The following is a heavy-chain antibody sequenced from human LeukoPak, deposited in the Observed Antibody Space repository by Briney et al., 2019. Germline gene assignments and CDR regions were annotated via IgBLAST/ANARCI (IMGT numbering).Heavy chain of an antibody. CDR3: ARETGITFGGVTDV. D-gene: IGHD3-16*01. V-gene: IGHV4-30-4*01. CDR2: IYYSGST. CDR1: GGSISSGDYY. J-gene: IGHJ6*02. Sequence: SETLSLTCTVSGGSISSGDYYWSWIRQPPGTGLEWIGYIYYSGSTYYNPSLKSRVTISVDTSKNQFSLKLSSVTAADTAVYYCARETGITFGGVTDVWGQGTTVTVSS.